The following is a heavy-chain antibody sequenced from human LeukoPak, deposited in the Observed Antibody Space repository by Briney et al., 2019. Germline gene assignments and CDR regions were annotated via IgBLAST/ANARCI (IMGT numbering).Heavy chain of an antibody. J-gene: IGHJ4*02. V-gene: IGHV1-2*02. Sequence: ASVKVSRKASGYTFSGNFIHWVRQAPGLGLEWMGWINPNTGGTNSAEKFQGRVTLTRDTSLTTAYMELTSLRSDDTAVYYCARDPPAYPCTTTRCYPEVDYWGQGTLVTVSS. CDR2: INPNTGGT. D-gene: IGHD2-2*01. CDR3: ARDPPAYPCTTTRCYPEVDY. CDR1: GYTFSGNF.